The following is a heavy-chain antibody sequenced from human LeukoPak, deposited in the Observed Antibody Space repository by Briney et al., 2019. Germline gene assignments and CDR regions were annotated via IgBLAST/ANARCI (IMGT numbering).Heavy chain of an antibody. J-gene: IGHJ4*02. Sequence: GGSLRLSCAASGFTSSSYGMHGVRPAPRKGLEWVAGIWYDRSNKYYAASVKGRVTISRDNSKNTLYLKMSSLSAEDTAVYYCAKDGYSGSYYLYYWGQRTPVTV. CDR3: AKDGYSGSYYLYY. CDR2: IWYDRSNK. D-gene: IGHD1-26*01. V-gene: IGHV3-33*06. CDR1: GFTSSSYG.